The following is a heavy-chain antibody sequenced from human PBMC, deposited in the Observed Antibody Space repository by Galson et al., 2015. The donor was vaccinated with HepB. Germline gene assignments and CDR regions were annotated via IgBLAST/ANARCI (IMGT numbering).Heavy chain of an antibody. CDR3: ARGGPWYSQLLYDYYYYGMDV. D-gene: IGHD2-2*02. J-gene: IGHJ6*02. CDR2: ISAYNGNT. V-gene: IGHV1-18*04. Sequence: SVKVSCKASGYTFTGYYMHWVRQAPGQGLEWMGWISAYNGNTNYAQKLQGRVTMTTDTSTSTAYMELRSLRSDDTAVYYCARGGPWYSQLLYDYYYYGMDVWGQGTTVTVSS. CDR1: GYTFTGYY.